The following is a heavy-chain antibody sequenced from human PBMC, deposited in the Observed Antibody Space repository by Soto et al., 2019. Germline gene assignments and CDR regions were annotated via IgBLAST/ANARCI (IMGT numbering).Heavy chain of an antibody. CDR3: AREVQVHTPAFVY. CDR1: GGTFDTYA. CDR2: ISPMFGAA. V-gene: IGHV1-69*19. D-gene: IGHD3-10*01. Sequence: QVQLAQSGAEMKKPGSSVKVSCQSSGGTFDTYAMNWVRQAPGQGPEWMGDISPMFGAANYAPNFQGRVTITADESTGTSYMQLSSLTSEDTALYFCAREVQVHTPAFVYWGQGTLVTVSS. J-gene: IGHJ4*02.